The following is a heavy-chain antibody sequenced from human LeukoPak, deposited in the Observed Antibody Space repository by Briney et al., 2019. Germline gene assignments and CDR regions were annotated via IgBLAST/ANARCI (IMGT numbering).Heavy chain of an antibody. D-gene: IGHD4-17*01. CDR2: ISYDGSNK. CDR3: ARESRGGYGDIDY. J-gene: IGHJ4*02. Sequence: PGGSLRLSCAASGFTFSSYAMHWVRQAPGKGLEWVAVISYDGSNKNYADSVKGRFTISRDNSKNTLYQQMNSLRADDTAVYYRARESRGGYGDIDYWGQGTLVTVSS. V-gene: IGHV3-30-3*01. CDR1: GFTFSSYA.